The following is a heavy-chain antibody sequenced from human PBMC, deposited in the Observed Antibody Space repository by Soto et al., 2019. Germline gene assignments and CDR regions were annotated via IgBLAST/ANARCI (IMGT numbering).Heavy chain of an antibody. CDR3: AALKRMVAGDY. J-gene: IGHJ4*02. CDR2: IYNSGST. V-gene: IGHV4-61*01. CDR1: GGSVRSDNDY. D-gene: IGHD2-8*01. Sequence: QVQLQESGPGLVKPSETLSLTCTVSGGSVRSDNDYWSWIRQPPGKGLEWIGYIYNSGSTKYNPSLESRVTIPGDTSDNQFSLNLISVTTADTAVYYCAALKRMVAGDYWGQGALVTVSS.